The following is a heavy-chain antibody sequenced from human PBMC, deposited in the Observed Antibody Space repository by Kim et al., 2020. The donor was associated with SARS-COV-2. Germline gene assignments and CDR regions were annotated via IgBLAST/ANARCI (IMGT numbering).Heavy chain of an antibody. V-gene: IGHV3-30*18. CDR2: ISYDGSNK. CDR1: GFTFSSYG. Sequence: GGSLRLSCAASGFTFSSYGMHWVRQAPGKGLEWVAVISYDGSNKYYADSVKGRFTISRDNSKNTLYLQMNSLRAEDTAVYYCAKDFDDSSGPIDYWGQGTLVTVSS. J-gene: IGHJ4*02. D-gene: IGHD3-22*01. CDR3: AKDFDDSSGPIDY.